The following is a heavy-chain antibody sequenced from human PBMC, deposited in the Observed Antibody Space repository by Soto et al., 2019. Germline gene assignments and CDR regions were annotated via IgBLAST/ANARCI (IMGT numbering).Heavy chain of an antibody. D-gene: IGHD6-6*01. Sequence: GGSLRLSCAASGFTFSSYSMNWVRQAPGKGLEWVSSISSSSSYIYYADSVKGRFTISRDNAKNSLYLQMNSLRAEDTAVYYCARDVSLAARCAFDIWGQGTMVTVSS. CDR2: ISSSSSYI. J-gene: IGHJ3*02. V-gene: IGHV3-21*01. CDR3: ARDVSLAARCAFDI. CDR1: GFTFSSYS.